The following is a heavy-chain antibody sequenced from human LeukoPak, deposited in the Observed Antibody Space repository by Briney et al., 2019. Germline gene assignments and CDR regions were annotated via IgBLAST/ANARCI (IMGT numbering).Heavy chain of an antibody. Sequence: GGSLRLSCAASGFTFSSYAMHWVRQAPGKGLEWVAVISYDGSNKYYADSVKGRFTISRDNSKNTLYLQMNSLRAEDTAVYYCARDRRRSSDGIFDYWAQGTLVTVSS. V-gene: IGHV3-30*04. CDR1: GFTFSSYA. J-gene: IGHJ4*02. CDR3: ARDRRRSSDGIFDY. D-gene: IGHD3-22*01. CDR2: ISYDGSNK.